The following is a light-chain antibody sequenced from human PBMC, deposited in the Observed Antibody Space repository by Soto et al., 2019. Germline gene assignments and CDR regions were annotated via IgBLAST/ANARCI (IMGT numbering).Light chain of an antibody. Sequence: DIQMTQSPSSLSASVGDRVTITCRASQGISNYLAWYQQQPGKVHKLLIYVASTLQSVFPSRFSGSGSGTDFTLTISSLQPEDVATYYCQKYNIAPWKFGQGKKLEIK. CDR2: VAS. CDR3: QKYNIAPWK. J-gene: IGKJ1*01. V-gene: IGKV1-27*01. CDR1: QGISNY.